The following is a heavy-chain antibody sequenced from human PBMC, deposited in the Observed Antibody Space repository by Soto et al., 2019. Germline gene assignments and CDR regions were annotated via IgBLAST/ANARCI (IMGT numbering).Heavy chain of an antibody. V-gene: IGHV4-39*01. CDR3: ARTGTYYHFLCFYSYSTNYYYYYMAF. J-gene: IGHJ6*03. D-gene: IGHD3-3*01. CDR1: GGSIRHDSYY. CDR2: IFHSGST. Sequence: SETLSLTCTVSGGSIRHDSYYWGWMRQHQGKGLEWIGNIFHSGSTSYNPSLKSCVTISMATSINQFALKLTSVIAADTAVYYCARTGTYYHFLCFYSYSTNYYYYYMAFSAKRTTVTVSS.